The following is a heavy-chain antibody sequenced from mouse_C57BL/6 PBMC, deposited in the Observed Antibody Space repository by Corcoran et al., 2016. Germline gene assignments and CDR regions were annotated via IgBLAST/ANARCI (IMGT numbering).Heavy chain of an antibody. CDR1: GFNIKDYY. CDR3: TLYGGSRDY. D-gene: IGHD1-1*01. Sequence: EVQLQQSGAELVRPGASVKLYCTASGFNIKDYYMHWVKQRPEQGLEWIGRIDPEDGDTEYAPKFQGKATMTADASSNTAYLQLSSLTSEDTAVYYCTLYGGSRDYWGQGTTLTVSS. CDR2: IDPEDGDT. V-gene: IGHV14-1*01. J-gene: IGHJ2*01.